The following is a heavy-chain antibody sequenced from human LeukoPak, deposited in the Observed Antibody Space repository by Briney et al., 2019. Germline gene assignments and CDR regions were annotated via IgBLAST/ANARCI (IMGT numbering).Heavy chain of an antibody. Sequence: PGGSLRLSCAASGFTFSSYAMGWVRQAPGKGLEWVSAISGSGGSTYYADSVKGRFTISRDNSKNTLYLQMNSLRAEDTAVYYCAKAQGYCSGGSCYLDYWGQGTLVTVSS. CDR3: AKAQGYCSGGSCYLDY. CDR2: ISGSGGST. V-gene: IGHV3-23*01. CDR1: GFTFSSYA. J-gene: IGHJ4*02. D-gene: IGHD2-15*01.